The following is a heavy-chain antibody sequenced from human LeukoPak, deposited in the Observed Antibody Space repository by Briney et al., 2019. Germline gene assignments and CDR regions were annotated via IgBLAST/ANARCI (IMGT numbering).Heavy chain of an antibody. V-gene: IGHV5-51*01. CDR1: GYSFTSYW. CDR3: ARQPFYYGSGSLLYFDY. Sequence: GESLKISCKGSGYSFTSYWIGWVRQMPGKGLEWMGIIYPGDSDTRYSPSFQGQVTISADKSISTAYLQWSSLKASDTAMYYCARQPFYYGSGSLLYFDYWGQGTLVTVSS. J-gene: IGHJ4*02. CDR2: IYPGDSDT. D-gene: IGHD3-10*01.